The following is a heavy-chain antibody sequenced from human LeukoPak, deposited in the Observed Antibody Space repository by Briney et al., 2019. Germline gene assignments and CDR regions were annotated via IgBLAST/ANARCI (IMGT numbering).Heavy chain of an antibody. J-gene: IGHJ6*03. D-gene: IGHD1-26*01. CDR3: ASSGSREIYNYYMDV. V-gene: IGHV1-69*05. CDR1: GGTCSSYA. CDR2: IIPIFGTA. Sequence: SVKVSCKASGGTCSSYAISWVRQAPGQGLEWMGGIIPIFGTANYAQKFQGRVTITTDESTSTAYMELSSLRSEDTAVYYCASSGSREIYNYYMDVWGKGTTVTVSS.